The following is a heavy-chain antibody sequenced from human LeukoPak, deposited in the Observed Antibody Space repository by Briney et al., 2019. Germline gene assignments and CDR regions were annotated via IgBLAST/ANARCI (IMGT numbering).Heavy chain of an antibody. Sequence: PSETLSLTCAVSGYSISSGYYWGWIRQPPGKGLEWIGSIYHSGSTYYNPSLKSRVTISVDTSKNKFSLKLSSVTAADTAVYYCARAYIVVVPAATGVADYWGQGTLVTVSS. CDR2: IYHSGST. J-gene: IGHJ4*02. CDR1: GYSISSGYY. D-gene: IGHD2-2*01. CDR3: ARAYIVVVPAATGVADY. V-gene: IGHV4-38-2*01.